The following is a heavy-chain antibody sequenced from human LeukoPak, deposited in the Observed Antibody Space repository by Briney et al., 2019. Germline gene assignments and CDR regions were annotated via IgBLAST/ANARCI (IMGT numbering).Heavy chain of an antibody. J-gene: IGHJ3*02. Sequence: SETLSLTCTLYGGSFSGFYWSWIRQPPGKGLEWIGEINHSGSTNYNPSLKSRVTISVDTSKNQFFLRLSSVTAADTAVYYCARRELLWFGETDAFDIWGQGTMVTVSS. CDR3: ARRELLWFGETDAFDI. D-gene: IGHD3-10*01. V-gene: IGHV4-34*01. CDR2: INHSGST. CDR1: GGSFSGFY.